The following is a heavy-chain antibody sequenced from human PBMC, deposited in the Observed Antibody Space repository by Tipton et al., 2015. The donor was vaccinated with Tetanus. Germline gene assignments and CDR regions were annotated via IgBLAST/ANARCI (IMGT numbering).Heavy chain of an antibody. CDR2: IYSDGST. CDR3: ARGASYGPDYYYGMDV. D-gene: IGHD5-18*01. CDR1: GFTVSSNY. Sequence: SLRLSCAVSGFTVSSNYMSWVRQAPGKGLEWVSIIYSDGSTYYADSVKGRFTISRDNSKNTLYLQLNSLRAEDTAVYYCARGASYGPDYYYGMDVWGQGTTVTVSS. J-gene: IGHJ6*02. V-gene: IGHV3-53*01.